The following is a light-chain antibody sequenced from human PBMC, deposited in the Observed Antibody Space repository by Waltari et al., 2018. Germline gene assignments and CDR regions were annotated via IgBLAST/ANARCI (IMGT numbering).Light chain of an antibody. CDR2: SVS. CDR1: QSLVHTDGNTN. J-gene: IGKJ2*01. Sequence: DVVMTQSPLSLPVTLGQAASISCKSSQSLVHTDGNTNLTWFHQRPGQSPRRLIYSVSNRDSGVPDRFSGSGSGTDFTLRISRVEAEDVGVYYCMQGTHWPYTVGQGTKLDIK. CDR3: MQGTHWPYT. V-gene: IGKV2-30*02.